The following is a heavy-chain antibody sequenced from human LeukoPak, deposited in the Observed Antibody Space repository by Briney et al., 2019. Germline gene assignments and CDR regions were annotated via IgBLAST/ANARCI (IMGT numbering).Heavy chain of an antibody. V-gene: IGHV3-23*01. J-gene: IGHJ6*02. CDR2: ISGSGGST. D-gene: IGHD7-27*01. CDR3: ARLGGQGHYYYYYGMDV. Sequence: GGSLRLSCAASGFTFSSYAMSWVRQAPGKGLEWVSAISGSGGSTYYADSVKGRFTISRDNSKNTLYLQMNSLRAEDTAVYYCARLGGQGHYYYYYGMDVWGQGTTVTVSS. CDR1: GFTFSSYA.